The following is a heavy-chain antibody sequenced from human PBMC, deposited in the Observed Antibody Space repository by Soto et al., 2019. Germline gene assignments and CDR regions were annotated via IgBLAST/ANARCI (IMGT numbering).Heavy chain of an antibody. J-gene: IGHJ4*02. Sequence: ASVKVSCKASGYTFTSYGISWVRQAPGQGLEWMGWISAYNGNTNYAQKLQGRVTMTTDTSTSTAYMELRSLRSDDTAVYYCARIGRRLINYDFWSGSDDYWGQGTLVTVSS. V-gene: IGHV1-18*01. CDR3: ARIGRRLINYDFWSGSDDY. CDR2: ISAYNGNT. D-gene: IGHD3-3*01. CDR1: GYTFTSYG.